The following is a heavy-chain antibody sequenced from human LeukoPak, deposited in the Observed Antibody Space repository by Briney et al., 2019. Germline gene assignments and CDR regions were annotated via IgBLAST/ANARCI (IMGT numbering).Heavy chain of an antibody. CDR2: ISDDGSNK. D-gene: IGHD2-15*01. CDR3: ARGSKIVVVVAATGYYFGMDV. J-gene: IGHJ6*02. CDR1: GFTFSSYG. Sequence: PGGSLRLSCAASGFTFSSYGMHWVRQAPGKGLEWVAVISDDGSNKYYADSVKGRFTISRDNSKNTLYLQMNSLRAEDTAVYYCARGSKIVVVVAATGYYFGMDVWGQGTTVTVSS. V-gene: IGHV3-30*03.